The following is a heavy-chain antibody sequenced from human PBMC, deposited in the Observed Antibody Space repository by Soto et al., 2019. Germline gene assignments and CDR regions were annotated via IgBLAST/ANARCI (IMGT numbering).Heavy chain of an antibody. CDR3: TRGLGYSAS. CDR1: GDNFNNYA. J-gene: IGHJ4*02. CDR2: LVPIFLTA. V-gene: IGHV1-69*06. Sequence: QVQLVQSGTEVKKPGSSVKVSCQASGDNFNNYAINWVRQAPGQGLEWMGGLVPIFLTANYAQKFQSRVTITADRSTSTAYMELSSLISEDTAVYYCTRGLGYSASWGQGTLVTVSS. D-gene: IGHD7-27*01.